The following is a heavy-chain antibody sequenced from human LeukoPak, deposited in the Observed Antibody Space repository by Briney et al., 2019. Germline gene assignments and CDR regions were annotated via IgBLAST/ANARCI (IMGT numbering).Heavy chain of an antibody. Sequence: ASVKVSCKASGYTFTGYYMHLVREAPGQGLEWMGWINPNSGGTNYAQKFQGRVTMTRDTSISTAYMELSRLRSDDTAVYYCARDVDGVALDYCGQGALVTVSS. CDR2: INPNSGGT. CDR3: ARDVDGVALDY. CDR1: GYTFTGYY. D-gene: IGHD3-3*01. J-gene: IGHJ4*02. V-gene: IGHV1-2*02.